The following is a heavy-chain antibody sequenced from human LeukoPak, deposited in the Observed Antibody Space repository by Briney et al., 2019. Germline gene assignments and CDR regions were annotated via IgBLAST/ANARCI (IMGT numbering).Heavy chain of an antibody. V-gene: IGHV4-30-4*01. CDR3: AGRPDASGSYSLDY. Sequence: PSETLSLTCTVSGGSISSGDYYWSWIRQPPGKGLEWIGSIYHSGSTYYNPSLKSRVTISVDTSKNQISLKLSSVTAADTAVYYCAGRPDASGSYSLDYWGQGTLVTVSS. CDR1: GGSISSGDYY. CDR2: IYHSGST. J-gene: IGHJ4*02. D-gene: IGHD3-10*01.